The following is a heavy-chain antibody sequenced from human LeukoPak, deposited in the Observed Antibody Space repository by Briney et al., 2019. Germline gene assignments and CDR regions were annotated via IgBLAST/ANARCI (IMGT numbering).Heavy chain of an antibody. CDR2: ISWNSGSI. CDR3: TKALTDSSSSYFDN. CDR1: GFTFDDYA. D-gene: IGHD6-6*01. V-gene: IGHV3-9*03. J-gene: IGHJ4*02. Sequence: GGSLRLSCAASGFTFDDYAMHWVRQPPGKGLEWVSGISWNSGSIGYADSVMGRFTISRDNAKNSLYLQMNSLRAEDMALYYCTKALTDSSSSYFDNWGQGTLVTVSS.